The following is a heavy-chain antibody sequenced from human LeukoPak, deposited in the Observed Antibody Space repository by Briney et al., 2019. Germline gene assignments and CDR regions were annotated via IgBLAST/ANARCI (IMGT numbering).Heavy chain of an antibody. CDR1: GGSISSGSYY. Sequence: SETLSLTCTVSGGSISSGSYYWSWIRQPAGKGLEWIGRIYTSGSTNYNPSLKSRVTISVDTSKNQFSLKLSSVTATDTAVYYCARVPFYDLDGYNMVDIWGQGTMVTVSS. CDR2: IYTSGST. D-gene: IGHD5-24*01. V-gene: IGHV4-61*02. CDR3: ARVPFYDLDGYNMVDI. J-gene: IGHJ3*02.